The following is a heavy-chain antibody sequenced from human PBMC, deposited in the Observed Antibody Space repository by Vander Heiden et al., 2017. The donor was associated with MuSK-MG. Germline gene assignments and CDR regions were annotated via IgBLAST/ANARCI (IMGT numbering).Heavy chain of an antibody. V-gene: IGHV1-18*01. CDR3: ARACSPYYDFWSGDYNGRDYYYYYYMDV. D-gene: IGHD3-3*01. CDR1: GYTFTSYG. Sequence: QVQLVQSGAEVKKPGASVQVSCKASGYTFTSYGISWVRQAPGQGLEWMGWISAYNGNTNYAQKLQCRVTMTTDTSTSTAYMELRSLRSDDTAVYYCARACSPYYDFWSGDYNGRDYYYYYYMDVWGKGTTVTVSS. CDR2: ISAYNGNT. J-gene: IGHJ6*03.